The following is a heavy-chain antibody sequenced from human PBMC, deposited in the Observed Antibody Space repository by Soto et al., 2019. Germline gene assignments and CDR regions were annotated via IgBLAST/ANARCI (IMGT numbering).Heavy chain of an antibody. Sequence: QVQLVESGGGVVQSGRSLRLSCAASGFTFSSYGMHWVRQAPGKGLEWVAVIWYDGSNKYYADSVKGRFTISRDNSKNLLYLKINRRGAEATVFFYWGKDPPPQGRIRFWYDSGGQGPLVTVSS. CDR2: IWYDGSNK. D-gene: IGHD2-15*01. J-gene: IGHJ4*02. CDR3: GKDPPPQGRIRFWYDS. CDR1: GFTFSSYG. V-gene: IGHV3-33*06.